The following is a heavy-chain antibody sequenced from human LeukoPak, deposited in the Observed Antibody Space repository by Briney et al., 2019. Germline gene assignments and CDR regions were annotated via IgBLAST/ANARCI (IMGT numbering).Heavy chain of an antibody. CDR2: INPNSGGT. Sequence: ASVKVSCKASGYTFTGYYMHWVRQAPGQGIEWMGWINPNSGGTNYAQKLQGRVTMTRDTAISKAYMELSRLRSDDTAVYYCARSRIVVVPAARFDLWGQGTLVTVSS. D-gene: IGHD2-2*01. CDR3: ARSRIVVVPAARFDL. CDR1: GYTFTGYY. J-gene: IGHJ5*02. V-gene: IGHV1-2*02.